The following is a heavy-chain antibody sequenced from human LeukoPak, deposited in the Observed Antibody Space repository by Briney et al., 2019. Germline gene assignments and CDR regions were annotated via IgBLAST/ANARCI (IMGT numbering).Heavy chain of an antibody. J-gene: IGHJ4*02. V-gene: IGHV3-23*01. CDR3: AKVGLHSGSYYSLDY. CDR2: ISGSGGST. D-gene: IGHD1-26*01. CDR1: GFTFSSYA. Sequence: GGSLRLSCAASGFTFSSYAMSWVRQAPGKGLEWVSAISGSGGSTYYADSEKGRFTISRDNSKNTLYLQMNSLRAEDTAVYYCAKVGLHSGSYYSLDYWGQGTLVTVSS.